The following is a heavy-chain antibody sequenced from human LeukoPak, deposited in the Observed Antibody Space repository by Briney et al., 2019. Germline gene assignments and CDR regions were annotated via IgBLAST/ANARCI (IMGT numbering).Heavy chain of an antibody. CDR1: GFSFSTYA. V-gene: IGHV3-23*01. Sequence: GGSLRLSCAVSGFSFSTYAVSWVRQAPGKGLEWVSAISGDGGVTSYTDSVKGRFIISRDNSKNTVYLQMNSLRVEDTAIYHCAKDLRPDGVDNFDHWGQGILVTVSS. D-gene: IGHD2-8*01. J-gene: IGHJ4*02. CDR2: ISGDGGVT. CDR3: AKDLRPDGVDNFDH.